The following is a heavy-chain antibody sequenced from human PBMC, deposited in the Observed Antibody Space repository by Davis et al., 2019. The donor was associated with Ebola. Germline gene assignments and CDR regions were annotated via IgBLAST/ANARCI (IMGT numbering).Heavy chain of an antibody. CDR3: ARERYPNYGMDV. CDR2: ISGSGGST. V-gene: IGHV3-23*01. Sequence: PGGSLRLSCAASGFTFSSYAMSWVRQAPGKGLEWVSAISGSGGSTYYADSVKGRFTISRDNAKNSLYLQMNSLRAEDTAVYYCARERYPNYGMDVWGQGTTVTVSS. J-gene: IGHJ6*02. D-gene: IGHD3-16*02. CDR1: GFTFSSYA.